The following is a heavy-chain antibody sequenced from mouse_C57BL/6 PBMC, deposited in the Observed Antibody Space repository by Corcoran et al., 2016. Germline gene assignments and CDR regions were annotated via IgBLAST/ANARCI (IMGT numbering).Heavy chain of an antibody. V-gene: IGHV3-6*01. CDR3: SYYGYAMDY. CDR1: GYSITSGYY. Sequence: DVQLQESGPGLVKPSQSLSLTCSVTGYSITSGYYWNWIRQFPGNKLEWMGYISYDGSNNYNPSLKNRISITRDTSKNQFFLKLNSGTTEDTATYYGSYYGYAMDYWGQGTSVTVSA. J-gene: IGHJ4*01. CDR2: ISYDGSN. D-gene: IGHD1-1*01.